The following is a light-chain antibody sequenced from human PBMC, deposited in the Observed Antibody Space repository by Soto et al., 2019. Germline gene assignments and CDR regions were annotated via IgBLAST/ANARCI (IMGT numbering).Light chain of an antibody. J-gene: IGLJ2*01. CDR1: SSNIGSNT. CDR2: SNT. CDR3: AAWDDSLNGVV. Sequence: QPVLTQPPSASGTPGQRVTISCSGSSSNIGSNTVNWYQQLPGTAPKLLIYSNTQRPSGVPDRFSGSKSGTSASLAISGLQSEDEADYYCAAWDDSLNGVVFGEGTKLTVL. V-gene: IGLV1-44*01.